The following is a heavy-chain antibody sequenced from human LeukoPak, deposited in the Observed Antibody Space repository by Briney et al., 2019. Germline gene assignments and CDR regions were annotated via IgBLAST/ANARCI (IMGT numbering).Heavy chain of an antibody. CDR2: INSDGSIT. D-gene: IGHD2-2*01. CDR1: GFTFTTYW. V-gene: IGHV3-74*01. J-gene: IGHJ6*02. CDR3: AREYCSSTSCYYSPYYYYYGMDV. Sequence: GGSLRLSCAASGFTFTTYWMHWVRQAPGKGLVWVSHINSDGSITSYADSVKGRFTISRDNAKNTLYLQMNSLRAEDTAVYYCAREYCSSTSCYYSPYYYYYGMDVWGQGTTVTVSS.